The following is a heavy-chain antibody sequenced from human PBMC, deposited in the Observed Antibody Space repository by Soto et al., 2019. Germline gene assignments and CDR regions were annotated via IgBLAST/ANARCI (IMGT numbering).Heavy chain of an antibody. CDR3: ARGRGSMGGEYFDY. Sequence: QVQLQESGPGLVKPSQTLSLTCTVSGGSISSCDHYWSWIRQPPGKGLEWIGYIYKSGNAYYNPFLKSRVNISVDTSQNQFSLNLTSETAADTAVYYCARGRGSMGGEYFDYWGQGTLVTVSS. CDR1: GGSISSCDHY. J-gene: IGHJ4*02. CDR2: IYKSGNA. V-gene: IGHV4-30-4*01. D-gene: IGHD3-16*01.